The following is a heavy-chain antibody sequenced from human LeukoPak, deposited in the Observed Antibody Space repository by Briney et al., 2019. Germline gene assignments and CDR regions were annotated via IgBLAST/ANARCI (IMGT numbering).Heavy chain of an antibody. CDR1: GDSISRSNYY. J-gene: IGHJ5*02. Sequence: SETLSLTCSVSGDSISRSNYYWSWIRQHPGKGLEWIGYTNYSGSTYYNPSLTSRVSISVDTSKNQFSLKLRSVTAADTAVYYCAREYYDILTRFDPWGQGTLVNVSS. D-gene: IGHD3-9*01. V-gene: IGHV4-31*03. CDR3: AREYYDILTRFDP. CDR2: TNYSGST.